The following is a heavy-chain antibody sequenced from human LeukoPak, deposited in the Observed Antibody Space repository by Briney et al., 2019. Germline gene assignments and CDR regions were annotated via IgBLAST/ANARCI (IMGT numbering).Heavy chain of an antibody. J-gene: IGHJ6*02. CDR1: GNSFTNYW. V-gene: IGHV5-51*01. CDR2: IYPGDSHT. Sequence: GASLKISCKDSGNSFTNYWIGWVRQIPGKGLGWIGIIYPGDSHTRYSPSFQGQVTISADKSIGTAYLQWSSLKASDTAIYYCAGGPTVYGMDVWGQGTTVTVSS. D-gene: IGHD2-15*01. CDR3: AGGPTVYGMDV.